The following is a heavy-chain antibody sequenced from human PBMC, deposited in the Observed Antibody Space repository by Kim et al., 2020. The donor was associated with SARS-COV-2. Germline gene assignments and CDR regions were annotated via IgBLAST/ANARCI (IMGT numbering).Heavy chain of an antibody. CDR1: GFTVSSNY. CDR2: IYSGGST. D-gene: IGHD3-22*01. CDR3: ARGHHDSSGYYYYRAFDI. Sequence: GGSLRLSCAASGFTVSSNYMSWVRQAPGKGLEWVSVIYSGGSTYYADSVKGRFTISRDNSKNTLYLQMNSLRAEDTAVYYCARGHHDSSGYYYYRAFDIWGQGTMVTVSS. J-gene: IGHJ3*02. V-gene: IGHV3-53*01.